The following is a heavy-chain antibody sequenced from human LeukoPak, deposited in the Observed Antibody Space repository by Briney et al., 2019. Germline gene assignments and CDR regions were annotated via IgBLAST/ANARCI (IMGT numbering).Heavy chain of an antibody. J-gene: IGHJ3*02. Sequence: PGGSLRLSCAASGFTFSSYGMHWVRQAPGKGLEWVAVIWYDGSNKYYADSVKGRFTISRDTSKNTLYLQMNSLRAEDTAVYYCAKGSDYDILTVQDAFDIWGQGTMVTVSS. D-gene: IGHD3-9*01. CDR3: AKGSDYDILTVQDAFDI. CDR1: GFTFSSYG. V-gene: IGHV3-33*06. CDR2: IWYDGSNK.